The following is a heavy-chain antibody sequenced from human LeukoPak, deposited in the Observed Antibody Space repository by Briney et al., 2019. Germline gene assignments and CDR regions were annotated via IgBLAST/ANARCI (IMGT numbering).Heavy chain of an antibody. Sequence: GGSLRLSCAASGFXFSSYGIHWVRQAPGKGLERVALIWYDGSNKCYADSVEGRFTISRDNSKNTLYLQMNSLRAEDAAVYYCARDSGRYFDYWGQGTLVTVSS. CDR3: ARDSGRYFDY. V-gene: IGHV3-33*01. D-gene: IGHD1-14*01. CDR2: IWYDGSNK. CDR1: GFXFSSYG. J-gene: IGHJ4*02.